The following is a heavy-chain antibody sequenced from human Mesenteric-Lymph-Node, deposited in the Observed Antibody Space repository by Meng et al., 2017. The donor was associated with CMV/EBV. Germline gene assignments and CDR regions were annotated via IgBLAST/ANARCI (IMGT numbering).Heavy chain of an antibody. CDR2: MNPNSGNT. CDR1: GYTFTSYD. D-gene: IGHD1-26*01. CDR3: ARDSRSSSDYYGMDV. J-gene: IGHJ6*02. V-gene: IGHV1-8*03. Sequence: ASVKVSCKASGYTFTSYDINWVRQATGQGLEWMGWMNPNSGNTGYAQKFQGRVTITRNTSISTAYMELSSLRSEDTAVYYCARDSRSSSDYYGMDVWGQGTTVTVSS.